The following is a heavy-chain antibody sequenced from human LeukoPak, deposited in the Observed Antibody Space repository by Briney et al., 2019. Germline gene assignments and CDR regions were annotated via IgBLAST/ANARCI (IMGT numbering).Heavy chain of an antibody. J-gene: IGHJ1*01. Sequence: GRSLRLSCVASGFTFDDYAMHWVRQAPGKGLEWVSGISWNSGSIGYADSVKGRFTISRDNSKNTLYLQMNSLRAEDTAVYYCARVGGIAAAGTFQHWGQGTLVTVSS. V-gene: IGHV3-9*01. D-gene: IGHD6-13*01. CDR1: GFTFDDYA. CDR3: ARVGGIAAAGTFQH. CDR2: ISWNSGSI.